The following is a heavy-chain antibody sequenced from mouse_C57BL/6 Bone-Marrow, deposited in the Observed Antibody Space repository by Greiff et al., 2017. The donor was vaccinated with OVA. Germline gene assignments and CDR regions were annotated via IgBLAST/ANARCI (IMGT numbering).Heavy chain of an antibody. D-gene: IGHD3-2*02. J-gene: IGHJ2*01. Sequence: EVQLVESGGGLVQPGGSMKLSCVASGFTFSNYWMNWVRQSPEKGLEWVAQIRLKSDNYATHYAESVKGRFTISRDDSKSSVYLQMNNLRAEDTGIYYCTLDSSGPFDYWGQGTTLTVSS. CDR2: IRLKSDNYAT. V-gene: IGHV6-3*01. CDR3: TLDSSGPFDY. CDR1: GFTFSNYW.